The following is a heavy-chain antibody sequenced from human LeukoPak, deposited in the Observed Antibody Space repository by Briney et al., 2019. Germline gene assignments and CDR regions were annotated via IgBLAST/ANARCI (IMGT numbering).Heavy chain of an antibody. J-gene: IGHJ4*02. D-gene: IGHD1-26*01. Sequence: GGSLRLSCAASGFTFSSYSMNWVRQAPGKGLEWVSSISSSSYIYHADSVKGRFTISRDNAKNSLYLQMNSLRAEDTAVYYCALEGQWELPGYWGQGTLVTVSS. V-gene: IGHV3-21*01. CDR1: GFTFSSYS. CDR2: ISSSSYI. CDR3: ALEGQWELPGY.